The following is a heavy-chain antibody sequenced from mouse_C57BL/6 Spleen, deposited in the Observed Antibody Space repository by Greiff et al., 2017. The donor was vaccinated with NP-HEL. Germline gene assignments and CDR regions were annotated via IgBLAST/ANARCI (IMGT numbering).Heavy chain of an antibody. CDR1: GYAFSSYW. Sequence: QVQLKESGAELVKPGASVKISCKASGYAFSSYWMNWVKQRPGKGLEWIGQIYPGDGDTNYNGKFKGKATLTADKSSSTAYMQLSSLTSEDSAVYFCSSLPYDYDVQAWFAYWGQGTLVTVSA. V-gene: IGHV1-80*01. D-gene: IGHD2-4*01. CDR3: SSLPYDYDVQAWFAY. J-gene: IGHJ3*01. CDR2: IYPGDGDT.